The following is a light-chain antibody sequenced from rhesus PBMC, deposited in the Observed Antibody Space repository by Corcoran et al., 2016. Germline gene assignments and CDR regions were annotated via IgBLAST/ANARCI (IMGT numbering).Light chain of an antibody. J-gene: IGKJ2*01. V-gene: IGKV7-13*02. CDR1: ETVSFFGINL. CDR2: QAP. Sequence: DIVLTQSPASLAVSPGRRATITCRASETVSFFGINLIHWYQTKTGQPPKLLIFQAPTTDTGVPARFNGSGSGTHFTLKINPVEADEAADYYCLQSKNAPYSFGQVTKVEIK. CDR3: LQSKNAPYS.